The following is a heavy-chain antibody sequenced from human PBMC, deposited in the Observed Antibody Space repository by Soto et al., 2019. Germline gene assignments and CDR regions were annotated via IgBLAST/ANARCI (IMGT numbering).Heavy chain of an antibody. Sequence: SETLSLTCTVSGGSVSSGSYYWSWIRQPPGKGLEWIGYIYYSGSTNYNPSLKSRVTISVDTSKNQFSLKLSSVTAADTAVYYCARGRCRYSSGWYCFGLDYWGQGALVTVSS. CDR1: GGSVSSGSYY. CDR3: ARGRCRYSSGWYCFGLDY. J-gene: IGHJ4*02. CDR2: IYYSGST. V-gene: IGHV4-61*01. D-gene: IGHD6-19*01.